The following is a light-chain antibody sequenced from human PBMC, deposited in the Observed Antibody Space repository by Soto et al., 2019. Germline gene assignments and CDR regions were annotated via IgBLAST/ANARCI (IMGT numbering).Light chain of an antibody. V-gene: IGKV1-33*01. CDR3: QQYDNLHIT. J-gene: IGKJ5*01. Sequence: DIQMTQSPSSRSGSVGDRVTITCQASQDISNYLNWYQQKPGKAPKLLIYDASNLETGVPSRFSGSGSGTDFTFTISSLQPEDIATYYCQQYDNLHITFGQGKRLAI. CDR1: QDISNY. CDR2: DAS.